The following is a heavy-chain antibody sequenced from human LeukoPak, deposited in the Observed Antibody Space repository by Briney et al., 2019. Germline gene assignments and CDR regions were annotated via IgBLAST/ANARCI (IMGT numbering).Heavy chain of an antibody. CDR3: ARAIPFFY. J-gene: IGHJ4*02. V-gene: IGHV3-7*01. D-gene: IGHD2-21*01. Sequence: GGSLRLSCAASGFTFSSCWMSWVRQAPGKGLEWVANIKQDGSEKYYVDSVKGRFTISRDNAKNSLYLQMNSLRAEDTAVYYCARAIPFFYWGQGTLVTVSS. CDR1: GFTFSSCW. CDR2: IKQDGSEK.